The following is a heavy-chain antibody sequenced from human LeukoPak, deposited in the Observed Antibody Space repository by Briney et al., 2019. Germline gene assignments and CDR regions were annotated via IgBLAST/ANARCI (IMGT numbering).Heavy chain of an antibody. D-gene: IGHD2-15*01. CDR1: GYTFTGYY. Sequence: ASVKVSCKASGYTFTGYYMHWVRQAPGQGLEWMGWINPNSGGTNYAQKSQGRVTMTRDTSISTAYMELSRLRSDDTAVYYCASPGDYCSGGSCYSDWGQGTLVTVSS. CDR2: INPNSGGT. V-gene: IGHV1-2*02. CDR3: ASPGDYCSGGSCYSD. J-gene: IGHJ4*02.